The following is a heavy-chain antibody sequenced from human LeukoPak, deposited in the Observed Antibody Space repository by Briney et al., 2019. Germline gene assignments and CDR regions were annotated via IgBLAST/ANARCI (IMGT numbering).Heavy chain of an antibody. CDR1: GFTFTTYW. CDR3: VPGIYYYFHY. V-gene: IGHV3-74*01. D-gene: IGHD1-26*01. J-gene: IGHJ4*02. Sequence: GGSLRLSCAASGFTFTTYWMHWVRQAPGKGLVWVSRIKSDGSSTTYADSVKGRFTISRDNAKNTLYLQMNSLRVEDAAVYYCVPGIYYYFHYWGQGTLVTVSS. CDR2: IKSDGSST.